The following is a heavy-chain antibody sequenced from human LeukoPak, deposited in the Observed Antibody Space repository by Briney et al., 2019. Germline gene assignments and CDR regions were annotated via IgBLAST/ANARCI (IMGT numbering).Heavy chain of an antibody. V-gene: IGHV3-23*01. CDR3: ANYMQRSPFDY. D-gene: IGHD6-25*01. Sequence: GGSLRLSCAASGFTFTSSAMSWVRQAPGKGLEWVSVISHSGDSTYFADSVKGRFTISRDNSKNTLYLQMNSLRAEDTAVYYCANYMQRSPFDYWGQGTLVAVSS. J-gene: IGHJ4*02. CDR1: GFTFTSSA. CDR2: ISHSGDST.